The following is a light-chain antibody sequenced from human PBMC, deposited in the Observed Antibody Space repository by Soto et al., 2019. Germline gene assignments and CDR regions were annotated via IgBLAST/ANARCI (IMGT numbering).Light chain of an antibody. CDR3: SSYAGSYTWV. V-gene: IGLV2-11*01. CDR2: DVS. J-gene: IGLJ3*02. CDR1: SSDVGGYDY. Sequence: QAVVTQPRSVSGSPGQSVTISCTGTSSDVGGYDYVSWYQQHPGKAPKLMIYDVSKGPSGVPDRFSGSKSGNTASLTISGLQAEDEADYYCSSYAGSYTWVFGGGTKLTVL.